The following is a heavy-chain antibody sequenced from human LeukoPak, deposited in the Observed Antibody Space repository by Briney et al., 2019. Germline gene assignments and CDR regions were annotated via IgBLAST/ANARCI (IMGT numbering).Heavy chain of an antibody. CDR2: ISYSGSA. D-gene: IGHD6-13*01. V-gene: IGHV4-39*01. CDR3: ARHPPYPSSTWYTDYSFYHYMDV. Sequence: PSETLSLTCTVSGDSISSETYYWGWIRQTPGKGLEWIGKISYSGSAYYNPSLKGRVTMSVDTSKNQFSLKLSSVTATDSAVYYCARHPPYPSSTWYTDYSFYHYMDVWGTGTTITISS. J-gene: IGHJ6*03. CDR1: GDSISSETYY.